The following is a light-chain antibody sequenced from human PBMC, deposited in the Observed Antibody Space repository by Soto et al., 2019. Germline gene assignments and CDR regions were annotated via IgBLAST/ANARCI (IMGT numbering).Light chain of an antibody. CDR1: QSVSSN. Sequence: NVLTQSPGTLSLSPVERATLSCRASQSVSSNLAWYQQKPGQAPRLLIYGASTRATGIPARFSGSGSGTEFTLTISSLQSEDFAVYYCQQYNNWPLTFGGGTKVDIK. CDR3: QQYNNWPLT. V-gene: IGKV3-15*01. CDR2: GAS. J-gene: IGKJ4*01.